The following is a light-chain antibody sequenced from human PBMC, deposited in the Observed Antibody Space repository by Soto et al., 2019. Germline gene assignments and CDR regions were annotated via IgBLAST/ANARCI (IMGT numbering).Light chain of an antibody. CDR2: DAS. CDR1: MSVSSY. V-gene: IGKV3-11*01. J-gene: IGKJ2*01. Sequence: DIVLPPSPATLSLSPEERATLSRRARMSVSSYLAWYQQKPGQAPRLLLYDASNRSTGIPARFSGSGCGTVITLTISSLEHEDVAFYCCQQRSNWYTFGQGTKLEIK. CDR3: QQRSNWYT.